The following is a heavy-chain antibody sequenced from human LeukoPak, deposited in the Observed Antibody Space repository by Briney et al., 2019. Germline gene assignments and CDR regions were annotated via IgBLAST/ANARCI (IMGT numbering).Heavy chain of an antibody. J-gene: IGHJ4*02. D-gene: IGHD3-22*01. Sequence: PSETLSLTCTVSGGSISSYYWSWIRQPPGKGLEWIGYIYYSGSTNYNPSLKSRVTISVDTSKNQFSLKLSSVTAADTAVYYCAHPHYYDSSGQLDYWGQGTLVTVSS. CDR3: AHPHYYDSSGQLDY. V-gene: IGHV4-59*12. CDR1: GGSISSYY. CDR2: IYYSGST.